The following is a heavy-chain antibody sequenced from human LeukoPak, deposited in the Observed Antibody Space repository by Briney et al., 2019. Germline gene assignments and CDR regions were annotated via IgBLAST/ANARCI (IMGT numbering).Heavy chain of an antibody. CDR2: INPNSGGT. J-gene: IGHJ4*02. D-gene: IGHD5-24*01. Sequence: ASVKVSCKASGYTFTGYYMHWVRQAPGQGLEWMGWINPNSGGTNYAQKFQGRVTMTRDASISTAYMELSRLRSDDTAVYYCARLRDGYNAFDYWGQGTLVTVSS. V-gene: IGHV1-2*02. CDR1: GYTFTGYY. CDR3: ARLRDGYNAFDY.